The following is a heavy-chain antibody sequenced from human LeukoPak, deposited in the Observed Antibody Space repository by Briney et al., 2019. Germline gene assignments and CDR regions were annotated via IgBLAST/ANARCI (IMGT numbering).Heavy chain of an antibody. CDR1: GFTFSGYN. CDR3: ASSSERDYDFWSGYPLGY. CDR2: ISSSSSYI. D-gene: IGHD3-3*01. Sequence: GGSLRLSCAASGFTFSGYNMNWVRQAPGKGLEWVSSISSSSSYIYYADSVKGRFTISRDNAKNSLYLQMNSLRAEDTAVHYCASSSERDYDFWSGYPLGYWGQGTLATVSS. J-gene: IGHJ4*02. V-gene: IGHV3-21*01.